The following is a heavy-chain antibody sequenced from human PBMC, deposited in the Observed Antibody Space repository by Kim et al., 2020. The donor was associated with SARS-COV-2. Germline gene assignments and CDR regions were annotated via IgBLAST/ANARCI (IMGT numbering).Heavy chain of an antibody. J-gene: IGHJ6*02. CDR2: ISYDGSNK. CDR1: GFTFSSYG. Sequence: GGSLRLSCAASGFTFSSYGMHWVRQAPGKGLEWVAVISYDGSNKYYADSVKGRFTISRDNSKNTLYLQMNSLRAEDTAVYYCARSRYGSGSSPNDYYGMDVWGQGTTVTVSS. D-gene: IGHD3-10*01. V-gene: IGHV3-33*05. CDR3: ARSRYGSGSSPNDYYGMDV.